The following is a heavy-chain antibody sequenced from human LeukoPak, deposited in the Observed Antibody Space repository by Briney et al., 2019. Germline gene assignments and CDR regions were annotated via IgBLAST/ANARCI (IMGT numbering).Heavy chain of an antibody. J-gene: IGHJ4*02. CDR1: GGSISSTTYY. D-gene: IGHD3-22*01. CDR3: ARSNKKYYYDSSGHFDY. V-gene: IGHV4-39*07. Sequence: SETLSLTCTVSGGSISSTTYYWGWIRQPPGKGLEWIGTINYSGSTYYNPPLKSRVTISVDTSKNQFSLKLSSVTAADTAVYYCARSNKKYYYDSSGHFDYWGQGTLVTVSS. CDR2: INYSGST.